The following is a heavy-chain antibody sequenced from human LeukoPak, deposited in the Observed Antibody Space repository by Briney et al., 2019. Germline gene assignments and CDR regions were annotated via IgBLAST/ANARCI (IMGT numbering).Heavy chain of an antibody. J-gene: IGHJ6*02. Sequence: GGSLRLSCAASGFTFSSSGMHWVRQAPGKGLEWVAFIRYDASNKYYADSVKGRFTISRDNSKNTLYLQMNSLRAEDTAVYYCAREKGQLRLYYYYYGMDVWGQGTTVTVSS. V-gene: IGHV3-30*02. CDR1: GFTFSSSG. CDR2: IRYDASNK. D-gene: IGHD6-6*01. CDR3: AREKGQLRLYYYYYGMDV.